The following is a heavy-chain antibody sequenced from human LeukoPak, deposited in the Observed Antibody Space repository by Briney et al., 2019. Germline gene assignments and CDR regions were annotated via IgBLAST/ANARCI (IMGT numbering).Heavy chain of an antibody. CDR2: INPSSART. CDR3: ARDGDGYNYYYFDF. CDR1: GYIFTSYP. J-gene: IGHJ4*02. Sequence: ASVTVSCKASGYIFTSYPMHWVRQAPGQGLEWMAIINPSSARTTYAQNFQGRITVTRDTSTNSVFMELSSLRSDDTAVYYCARDGDGYNYYYFDFWGQGALFTVSS. V-gene: IGHV1-46*01. D-gene: IGHD5-24*01.